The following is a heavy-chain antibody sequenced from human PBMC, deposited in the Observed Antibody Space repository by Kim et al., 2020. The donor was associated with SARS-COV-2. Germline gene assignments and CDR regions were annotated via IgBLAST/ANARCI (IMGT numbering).Heavy chain of an antibody. D-gene: IGHD6-13*01. Sequence: SETLSLTCTVSGGSISSYYWSWIRQPPGKGLEWIGYIYYSGSTNYNPSLKSRVTISVDTSKNQFSLKLSSVTAADTAVYYCARDPAYGGSSWYRGSYYYYGMDVWGQGTTVTVSS. V-gene: IGHV4-59*01. CDR2: IYYSGST. CDR3: ARDPAYGGSSWYRGSYYYYGMDV. J-gene: IGHJ6*02. CDR1: GGSISSYY.